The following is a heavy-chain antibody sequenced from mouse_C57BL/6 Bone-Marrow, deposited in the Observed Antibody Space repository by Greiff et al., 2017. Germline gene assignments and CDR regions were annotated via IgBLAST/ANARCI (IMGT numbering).Heavy chain of an antibody. J-gene: IGHJ2*01. D-gene: IGHD1-1*01. CDR1: GYTFTSYG. Sequence: VQLQQSGAELARPGASVKLSCKASGYTFTSYGISWVKQRTGQGLEWIGEIYPRSGNTYYNEKFKGKATLTADKSSSTAYMELRILTSEDSAVYFCARSWDYGSSFDYWGQGTTLTVSS. V-gene: IGHV1-81*01. CDR3: ARSWDYGSSFDY. CDR2: IYPRSGNT.